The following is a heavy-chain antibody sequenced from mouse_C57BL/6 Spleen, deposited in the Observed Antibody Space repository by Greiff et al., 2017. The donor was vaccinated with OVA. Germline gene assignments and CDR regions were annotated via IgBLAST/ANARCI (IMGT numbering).Heavy chain of an antibody. Sequence: VQLVESGAELVRPGASVKLSCKASGYTFTDYYINWVKQRPGQGLEWIARIYPGSGNTYYNEKFKGKATLTAEKSSSTAYMQLSSLTSEDSAVYFCARYNDYGFDYWGQGTTLTVSS. V-gene: IGHV1-76*01. CDR1: GYTFTDYY. CDR2: IYPGSGNT. CDR3: ARYNDYGFDY. D-gene: IGHD2-4*01. J-gene: IGHJ2*01.